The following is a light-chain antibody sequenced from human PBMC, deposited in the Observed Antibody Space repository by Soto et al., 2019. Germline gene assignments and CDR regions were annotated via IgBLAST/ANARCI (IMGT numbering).Light chain of an antibody. CDR1: RDIHTF. V-gene: IGKV1-27*01. CDR3: HKYNAAPFT. Sequence: DIQMTQSPPSLSASVGDRVTITCRASRDIHTFLAWYQQKPGEVPKLLVYAASTLQSGVPSRFIGSGSGTDFTLSISSLQPEDVASYYCHKYNAAPFTVGPGTKVDIK. CDR2: AAS. J-gene: IGKJ3*01.